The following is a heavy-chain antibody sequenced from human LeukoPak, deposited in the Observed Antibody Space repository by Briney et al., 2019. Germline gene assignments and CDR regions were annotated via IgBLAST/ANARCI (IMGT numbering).Heavy chain of an antibody. CDR2: VTASARRT. J-gene: IGHJ4*02. V-gene: IGHV3-23*01. Sequence: GGSLRLSCEASGFTFSNYAMSWVRQAPEKGLEWVSTVTASARRTYYADSVQGRFTISRDNSNNTLFLQVNSLRADDTAVYHCAKWGFSDRSGANFHSWGQGTLVTVSS. CDR3: AKWGFSDRSGANFHS. D-gene: IGHD3-22*01. CDR1: GFTFSNYA.